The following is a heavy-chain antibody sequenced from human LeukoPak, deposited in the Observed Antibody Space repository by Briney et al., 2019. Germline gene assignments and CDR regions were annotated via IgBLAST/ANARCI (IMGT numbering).Heavy chain of an antibody. CDR3: ARTVVAATLKASIYYYYYMDV. V-gene: IGHV4-39*07. J-gene: IGHJ6*03. CDR1: GGPISSSSYY. Sequence: SETLSLTCTVSGGPISSSSYYWGWIRQPPGKGLEWIGSIYYSGSTYYNPSLKSRVTISVDTSKNQFSLKLSSVTAADTAVYYCARTVVAATLKASIYYYYYMDVWGKGTTVTVSS. D-gene: IGHD2-15*01. CDR2: IYYSGST.